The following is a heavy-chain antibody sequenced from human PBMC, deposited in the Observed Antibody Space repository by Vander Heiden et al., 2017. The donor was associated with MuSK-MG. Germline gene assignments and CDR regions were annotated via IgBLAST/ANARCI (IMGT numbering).Heavy chain of an antibody. V-gene: IGHV4-38-2*02. J-gene: IGHJ4*02. CDR3: ARIPTIATVPFFDD. Sequence: QIQLQESGPGLVKSSETLSLTCTVSGFSISSGFYWGWLRQTPGKGLEWIGSVYHSGSSYYNPAHKGRVSVSVDTSKNQFFLKVNSLTAADTAVYYCARIPTIATVPFFDDWGQGTLVTVSS. CDR1: GFSISSGFY. CDR2: VYHSGSS. D-gene: IGHD1-1*01.